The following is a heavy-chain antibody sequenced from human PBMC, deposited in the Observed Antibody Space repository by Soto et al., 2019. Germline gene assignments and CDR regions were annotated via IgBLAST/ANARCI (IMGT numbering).Heavy chain of an antibody. J-gene: IGHJ6*02. Sequence: WETLSLTCAIYGGSFSGYYWSWLRQPPGKGLEWIGEINHSGSTNYNPSLKSRVTISADTSKNQFSLKLSSVTAADTAVYYCARSVRLAVAGTGYYYGMDVWGQGTTVTVSS. CDR3: ARSVRLAVAGTGYYYGMDV. V-gene: IGHV4-34*01. CDR2: INHSGST. D-gene: IGHD6-19*01. CDR1: GGSFSGYY.